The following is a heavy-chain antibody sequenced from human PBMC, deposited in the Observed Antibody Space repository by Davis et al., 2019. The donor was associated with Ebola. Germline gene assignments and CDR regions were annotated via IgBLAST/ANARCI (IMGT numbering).Heavy chain of an antibody. J-gene: IGHJ6*02. CDR3: ARCEGVDILTGYGYYYYYYGMDV. V-gene: IGHV3-21*01. D-gene: IGHD3-9*01. Sequence: PGGSLRLSCAASGFTFSSYSMNWVRQAPGKGLEWVSSISSSSSYIYYADSVKGRFTISRDNAKNSLYLQMNSLRAEDTAVYYCARCEGVDILTGYGYYYYYYGMDVWGQGTTVTVSS. CDR2: ISSSSSYI. CDR1: GFTFSSYS.